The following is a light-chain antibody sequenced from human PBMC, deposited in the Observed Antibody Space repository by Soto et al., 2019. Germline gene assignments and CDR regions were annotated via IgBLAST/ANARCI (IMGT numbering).Light chain of an antibody. CDR1: SSYIGSKY. V-gene: IGLV1-47*01. CDR3: AAWDDSLSGYV. J-gene: IGLJ1*01. Sequence: QSVLTQPPSASGTPGHRVTISCSGSSSYIGSKYVYWYQQLPGTAPKLLIYRNDQRPSRISDRFSGSKSGTSASLAISGLRSEDEADYYCAAWDDSLSGYVFGTGTKVTAL. CDR2: RND.